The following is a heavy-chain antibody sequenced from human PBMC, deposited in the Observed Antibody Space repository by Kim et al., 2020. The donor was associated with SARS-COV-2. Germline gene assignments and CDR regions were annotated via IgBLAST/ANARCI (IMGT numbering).Heavy chain of an antibody. J-gene: IGHJ4*02. Sequence: GGSLRLSCAASGFTFNNYEMNWVRQAPGKGLEWVSDISTDGHIYYADSVKGQLTISRDNAKNSLYLQMNSLRVEDTAVYYCARGRVPDYWGQGTLVTVSS. V-gene: IGHV3-48*03. CDR3: ARGRVPDY. CDR1: GFTFNNYE. CDR2: ISTDGHI.